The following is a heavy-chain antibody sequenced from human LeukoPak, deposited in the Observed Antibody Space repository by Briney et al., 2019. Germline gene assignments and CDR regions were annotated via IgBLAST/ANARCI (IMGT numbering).Heavy chain of an antibody. CDR2: ISWNSGSI. CDR1: GFTFSSYA. J-gene: IGHJ6*02. V-gene: IGHV3-9*01. Sequence: PGGSLRLSCAASGFTFSSYAMHWVRQAPGKGLEWVSGISWNSGSIGYADSVKGRFTISRDNAKNSLYLQMNSLRAEGTALYYCAKPRRSFYYYYGMDVWGQGTTVTVSS. CDR3: AKPRRSFYYYYGMDV.